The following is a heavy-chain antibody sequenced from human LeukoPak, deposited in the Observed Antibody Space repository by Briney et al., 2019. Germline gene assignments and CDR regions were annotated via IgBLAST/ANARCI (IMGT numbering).Heavy chain of an antibody. V-gene: IGHV1-8*01. CDR1: GYTFTSYD. J-gene: IGHJ5*02. Sequence: ASVNVSCKASGYTFTSYDINWVRQATGQGLEWMGWMNPNSGNTGYAQKFQGRVTMTRNTSISTAYMELSSLRSEDTAVYYCARGPVVPAARSLSRFDPWGQGTLVTVSS. CDR3: ARGPVVPAARSLSRFDP. CDR2: MNPNSGNT. D-gene: IGHD2-2*01.